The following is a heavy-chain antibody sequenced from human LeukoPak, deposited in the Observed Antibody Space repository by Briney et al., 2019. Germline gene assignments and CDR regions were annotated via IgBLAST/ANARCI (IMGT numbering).Heavy chain of an antibody. CDR3: ARGGGTVFGVING. V-gene: IGHV1-2*02. CDR2: INPNGGGT. D-gene: IGHD3-3*01. J-gene: IGHJ4*02. Sequence: GASVKVSCKASGYTFTGHYIHWVRQAPGQGLEWMGWINPNGGGTNYAQKFQGRVTMTRDTSITTAYMELSRLRSDDTAVYYCARGGGTVFGVINGWGQGTLVTVSS. CDR1: GYTFTGHY.